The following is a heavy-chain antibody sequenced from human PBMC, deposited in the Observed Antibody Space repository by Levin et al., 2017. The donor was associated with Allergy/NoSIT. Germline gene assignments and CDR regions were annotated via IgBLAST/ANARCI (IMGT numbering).Heavy chain of an antibody. CDR1: GYKFADYH. V-gene: IGHV1-2*02. CDR3: ARFGAEEYSEYYFDH. D-gene: IGHD1-26*01. Sequence: PGASVKVSCKASGYKFADYHVHWVRQAPGEGLEWMGWINPNSGNTRYAEKFEGRVTMSRETSITTAFLEIISDDTAVYFCARFGAEEYSEYYFDHWGQGTRVTV. J-gene: IGHJ4*02. CDR2: INPNSGNT.